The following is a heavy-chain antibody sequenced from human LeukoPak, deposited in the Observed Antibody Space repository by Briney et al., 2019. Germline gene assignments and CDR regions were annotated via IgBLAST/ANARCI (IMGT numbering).Heavy chain of an antibody. V-gene: IGHV1-8*03. CDR2: MNPNSGNT. CDR1: GYTFTSYD. Sequence: GASVKVSCKASGYTFTSYDINWVRQATGQGLEWMGWMNPNSGNTGYAQKFQDRVTVTRNTSISTAYMELSSLRSEDTAVYYCARGIHDYYYYYYMDVWGNGTTVTVSS. CDR3: ARGIHDYYYYYYMDV. J-gene: IGHJ6*03.